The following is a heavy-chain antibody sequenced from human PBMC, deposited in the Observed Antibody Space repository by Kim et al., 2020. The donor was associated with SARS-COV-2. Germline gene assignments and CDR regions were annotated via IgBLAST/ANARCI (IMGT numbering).Heavy chain of an antibody. CDR2: IIPIFGTA. Sequence: SVKVSCKASGGTFSSYAISWVRQAPGQGLEWMGGIIPIFGTANYAQKFQGRVTITADESTSTAYMELSSLRSEDTAVYYCARGGYCSGGSCYSDGMDVWGQGTTVTVSS. CDR1: GGTFSSYA. J-gene: IGHJ6*02. V-gene: IGHV1-69*13. D-gene: IGHD2-15*01. CDR3: ARGGYCSGGSCYSDGMDV.